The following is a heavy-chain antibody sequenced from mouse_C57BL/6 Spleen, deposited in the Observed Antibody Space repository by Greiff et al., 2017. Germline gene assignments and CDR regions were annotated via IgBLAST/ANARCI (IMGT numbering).Heavy chain of an antibody. CDR1: GYTFTSYW. Sequence: VQLQQPGTELVKPGASVKLSCKASGYTFTSYWMHWVKQRPGQGLEWIGNINPSNGGTNYNEKFKSKATLTVDKSSSTAYMQLSSLTSEDSAVYYCARSGYYGSSPYYYAMDYWGQGTSVTVSS. D-gene: IGHD1-1*01. CDR3: ARSGYYGSSPYYYAMDY. J-gene: IGHJ4*01. V-gene: IGHV1-53*01. CDR2: INPSNGGT.